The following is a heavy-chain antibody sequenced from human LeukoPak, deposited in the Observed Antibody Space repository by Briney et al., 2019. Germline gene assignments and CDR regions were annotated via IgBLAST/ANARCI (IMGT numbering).Heavy chain of an antibody. CDR1: GFPFSSYG. CDR2: ISYDGSNK. V-gene: IGHV3-30*18. J-gene: IGHJ4*02. CDR3: AKGSCSGGSCPADY. D-gene: IGHD2-15*01. Sequence: GRSLRLSCTASGFPFSSYGMHWVRQAPGKGLEWVAVISYDGSNKYYADSVKGRFTISRDNSKNTLYLQMNSLRAEDTAVYYCAKGSCSGGSCPADYWGQGTLVTVSS.